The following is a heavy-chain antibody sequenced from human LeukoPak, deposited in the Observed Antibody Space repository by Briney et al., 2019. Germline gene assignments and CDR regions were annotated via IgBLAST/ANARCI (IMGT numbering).Heavy chain of an antibody. CDR3: AKWGTGIPFDY. J-gene: IGHJ4*02. Sequence: GGSLRLSCAASGFSVSSNAMSWVRQAPGKAPDWVSGMSAAGVSTYYADSVKGRFTISRDNSKNTLYLQMNSLRAEDTAVYYCAKWGTGIPFDYWGQGTLVTLS. CDR1: GFSVSSNA. V-gene: IGHV3-23*01. D-gene: IGHD3-16*01. CDR2: MSAAGVST.